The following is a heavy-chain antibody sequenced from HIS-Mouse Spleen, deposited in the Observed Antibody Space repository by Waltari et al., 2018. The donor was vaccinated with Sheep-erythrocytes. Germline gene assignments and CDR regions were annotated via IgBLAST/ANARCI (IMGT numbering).Heavy chain of an antibody. CDR2: INSDGRST. CDR1: GFTFSSYW. Sequence: EVQLVESGGGLVQPGGSLRLSCAASGFTFSSYWLPWVRQAPGKGRVWGERINSDGRSTSYADSVKGRFTISRDNAKNTLYLQMNSLRAEDTAVYYCARETEWELSFDYWGQGTLVTVSS. CDR3: ARETEWELSFDY. D-gene: IGHD1-26*01. J-gene: IGHJ4*02. V-gene: IGHV3-74*01.